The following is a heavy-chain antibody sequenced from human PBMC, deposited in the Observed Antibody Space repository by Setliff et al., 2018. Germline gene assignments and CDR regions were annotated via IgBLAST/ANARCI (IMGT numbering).Heavy chain of an antibody. CDR1: GGSFSTYY. V-gene: IGHV4-34*01. CDR2: INHSGST. Sequence: SETLSLTCAVYGGSFSTYYWIWIRQPPGKGLEWIGEINHSGSTYYNPSLKSRVTISVDTSKNQFSLKLSSVTAADTAVYYCAREGAYSYGLGDAFDIWGQGTMVTVSS. D-gene: IGHD5-18*01. CDR3: AREGAYSYGLGDAFDI. J-gene: IGHJ3*02.